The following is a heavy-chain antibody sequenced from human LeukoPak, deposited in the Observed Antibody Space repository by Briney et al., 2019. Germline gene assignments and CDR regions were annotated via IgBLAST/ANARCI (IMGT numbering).Heavy chain of an antibody. CDR1: GFTFSSYW. V-gene: IGHV3-7*04. Sequence: GGSLRLSGAASGFTFSSYWMSWVRQAPGKGLEWVANIKQDGSEKYYVDSVKGRFTISRDNSRNTLFLQMNSLRPEDTAVYYCARGSGYFDHWGQGTLVTVSS. J-gene: IGHJ4*02. CDR3: ARGSGYFDH. D-gene: IGHD3-3*01. CDR2: IKQDGSEK.